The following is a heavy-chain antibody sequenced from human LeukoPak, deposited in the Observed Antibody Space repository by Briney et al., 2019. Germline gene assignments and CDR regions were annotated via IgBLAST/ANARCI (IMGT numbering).Heavy chain of an antibody. Sequence: KPSETLSLTCTVSGGSISSYYWSWIRQPPGKGLEWIGYIYYSGSTNYNPSLKSRVTMSVDTSKNQFSLKLSSVTAADTAVYYCARDGNSGYTFDYWGQGTLVTVSS. J-gene: IGHJ4*02. CDR2: IYYSGST. CDR1: GGSISSYY. V-gene: IGHV4-59*12. D-gene: IGHD5-12*01. CDR3: ARDGNSGYTFDY.